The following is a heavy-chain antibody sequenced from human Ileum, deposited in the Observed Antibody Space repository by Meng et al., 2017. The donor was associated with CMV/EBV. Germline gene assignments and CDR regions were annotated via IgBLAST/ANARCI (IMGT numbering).Heavy chain of an antibody. CDR1: GASSTSDSFY. CDR3: ARDCCSFRSWFDP. D-gene: IGHD2-15*01. CDR2: IDYIGRT. Sequence: TVSGASSTSDSFYWGWIRQPPGKGLEWIASIDYIGRTYYNPSLKSRVTISVDTSKNQFSLELKSVTAADTAVYYCARDCCSFRSWFDPWGQGTLVTVSS. J-gene: IGHJ5*02. V-gene: IGHV4-39*07.